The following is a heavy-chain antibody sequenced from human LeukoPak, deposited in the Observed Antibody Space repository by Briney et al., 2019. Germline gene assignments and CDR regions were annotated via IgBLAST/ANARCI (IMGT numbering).Heavy chain of an antibody. V-gene: IGHV1-69*13. J-gene: IGHJ6*02. CDR1: GGTFSSYA. CDR3: ARDSQGTYYYYYGMDV. Sequence: SVKVSCKASGGTFSSYAISWVRQAPGQGLEWMGGIIPIFGTANYAQKFQGRVTITADESTSTAYMELSSLRSEDTAVYYCARDSQGTYYYYYGMDVWGQGTTVTVSS. CDR2: IIPIFGTA.